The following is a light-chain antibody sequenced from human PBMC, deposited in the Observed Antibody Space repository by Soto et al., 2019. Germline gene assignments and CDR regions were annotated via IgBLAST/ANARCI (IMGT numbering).Light chain of an antibody. CDR1: QSISSW. J-gene: IGKJ1*01. Sequence: DIQMTQSRSTLSASVGDRVTITCRASQSISSWLAWYQQKPGKAPKLLIYKASSLESGVPSRFSGSGSGTEFTLTISSLQPDDFATYYCQQYNSYSTFGQGTKV. CDR2: KAS. V-gene: IGKV1-5*03. CDR3: QQYNSYST.